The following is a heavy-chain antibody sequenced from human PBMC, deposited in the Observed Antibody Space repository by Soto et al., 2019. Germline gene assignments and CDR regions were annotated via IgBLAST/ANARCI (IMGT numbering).Heavy chain of an antibody. CDR2: ISTYSGNT. V-gene: IGHV1-18*04. CDR3: ARLWQGYDILTGYYPDGFDI. Sequence: QVQLVQSGAEVKKPGASVKVSRKASGYTFTSYGISWVRQAPGQGLEWMGWISTYSGNTNYAQKLQDRVTMTTDTSTSTAYMELRSLRSDDTAVYYCARLWQGYDILTGYYPDGFDIWGQGTMVTVSP. J-gene: IGHJ3*02. D-gene: IGHD3-9*01. CDR1: GYTFTSYG.